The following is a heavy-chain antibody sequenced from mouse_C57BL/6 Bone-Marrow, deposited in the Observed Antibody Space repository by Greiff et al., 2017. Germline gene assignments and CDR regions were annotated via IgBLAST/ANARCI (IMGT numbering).Heavy chain of an antibody. CDR3: ASPGIHPAWFAY. CDR1: GFSLTSYG. CDR2: IWSGGST. Sequence: VQVVESGPGLVQPSQSLSITCTVSGFSLTSYGVHWVRQSPGKGLEWLGVIWSGGSTDYNAAFISRLSISKDNSKSQVFFKMNSLQADDTAIYCCASPGIHPAWFAYWGQGTLVTVSA. J-gene: IGHJ3*01. V-gene: IGHV2-2*01.